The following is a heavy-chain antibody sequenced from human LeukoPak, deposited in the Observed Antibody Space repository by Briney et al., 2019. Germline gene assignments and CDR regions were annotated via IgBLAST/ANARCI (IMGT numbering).Heavy chain of an antibody. V-gene: IGHV3-23*01. CDR2: VSGHSDTT. CDR1: GFSFTDYA. J-gene: IGHJ4*01. Sequence: GGSLRLSCAASGFSFTDYAMSWARQPPGKGLEWVSAVSGHSDTTDYVDSVKGRFTISRDNSRNTVHLQIDSLRIEDTGVYYCARGSTAAAPGWVYWGHGTLVTVSS. CDR3: ARGSTAAAPGWVY. D-gene: IGHD6-19*01.